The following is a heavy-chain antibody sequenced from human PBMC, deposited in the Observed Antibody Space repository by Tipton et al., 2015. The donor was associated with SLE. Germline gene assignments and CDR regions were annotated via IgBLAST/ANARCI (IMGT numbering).Heavy chain of an antibody. J-gene: IGHJ2*01. Sequence: SLRLSCAASGFSFSRCGMSWVRQAPGKGLEWVATIRGSGDTTHYADSVKGRFTIHRDNSENTLYLQMNSLRAEDTAIYYCSREESYWYFDLWGRGTLVTVSS. CDR3: SREESYWYFDL. CDR1: GFSFSRCG. D-gene: IGHD5-24*01. CDR2: IRGSGDTT. V-gene: IGHV3-23*01.